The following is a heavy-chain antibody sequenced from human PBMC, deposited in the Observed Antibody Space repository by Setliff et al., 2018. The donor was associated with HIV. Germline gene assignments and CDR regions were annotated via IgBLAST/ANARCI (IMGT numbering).Heavy chain of an antibody. Sequence: GGSLRLSCAASGFTFRNYNFNWVRQAPGRGLEWVSSISIGSGAAIYYAESVQGRFTVSRDNSKNSLYLQMNSLRVEDTAVYYCARGSGYDRGAYHYYYGMDVWGQGTTVTVSS. CDR3: ARGSGYDRGAYHYYYGMDV. V-gene: IGHV3-21*01. CDR1: GFTFRNYN. CDR2: ISIGSGAAI. J-gene: IGHJ6*02. D-gene: IGHD5-12*01.